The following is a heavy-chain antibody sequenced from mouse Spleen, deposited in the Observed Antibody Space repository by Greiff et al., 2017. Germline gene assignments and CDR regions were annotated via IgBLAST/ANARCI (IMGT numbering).Heavy chain of an antibody. CDR3: TGTAQAGDC. J-gene: IGHJ2*01. D-gene: IGHD3-2*02. Sequence: QVQLQQSGAELVRPGASVTLSCKASGYTFTDYEMHWVKQTPVHGLEWIGAIDPETGGTAYNQKFKGKAILTADKSSSTAYMELRSLTSEDSAVYYCTGTAQAGDCWGQGTTLTVSS. CDR2: IDPETGGT. CDR1: GYTFTDYE. V-gene: IGHV1-15*01.